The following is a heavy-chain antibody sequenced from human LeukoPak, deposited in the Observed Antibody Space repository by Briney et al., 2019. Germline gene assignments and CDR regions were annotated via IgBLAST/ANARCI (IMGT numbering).Heavy chain of an antibody. Sequence: SETLSLTCTVSGGSISNYYWSWIRESPEKGLEWIGYIHDSGSTNYNPSLKSRVTISVDTSKNQFSLKLSSVTAADTAVYYCARLDAAAGRYLQFFYWGQGTLVTVSS. V-gene: IGHV4-59*08. J-gene: IGHJ4*02. CDR3: ARLDAAAGRYLQFFY. D-gene: IGHD5-24*01. CDR1: GGSISNYY. CDR2: IHDSGST.